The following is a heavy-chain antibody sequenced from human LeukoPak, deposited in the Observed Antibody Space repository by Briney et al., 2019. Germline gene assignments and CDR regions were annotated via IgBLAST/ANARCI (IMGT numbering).Heavy chain of an antibody. CDR1: GFTFNSYG. CDR2: IRYDGSNK. Sequence: GGSLRLSCAASGFTFNSYGIHWVRQAPGKGLEWVAFIRYDGSNKYYADSVKGRFTISRDNSKNTLYLQMNSLRAEDTAVYYCARESFAARWDWGQGTLVTVSS. J-gene: IGHJ4*02. V-gene: IGHV3-30*02. CDR3: ARESFAARWD. D-gene: IGHD6-6*01.